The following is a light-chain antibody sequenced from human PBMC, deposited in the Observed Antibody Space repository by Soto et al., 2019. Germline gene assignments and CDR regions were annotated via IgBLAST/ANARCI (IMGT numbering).Light chain of an antibody. CDR1: SSDVGLYEY. J-gene: IGLJ1*01. CDR3: QSYDSSLTTFV. Sequence: QSALAQPRSVSGSPGQSVTVSCAGTSSDVGLYEYVSWFQQHPGKAPKRLIYGDNNRPSGVPDRFSGSKSGTSASLAITGLQPEDEADYYCQSYDSSLTTFVFGTGTKVTVL. CDR2: GDN. V-gene: IGLV2-11*01.